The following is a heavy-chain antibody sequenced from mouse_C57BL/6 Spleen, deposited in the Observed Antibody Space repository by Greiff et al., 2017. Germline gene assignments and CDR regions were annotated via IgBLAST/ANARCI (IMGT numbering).Heavy chain of an antibody. CDR1: GFTFSDYG. J-gene: IGHJ2*01. CDR2: ISSGSSTI. V-gene: IGHV5-17*01. Sequence: EVMLVESGGGLVKPGGSLKLSCAASGFTFSDYGMHWVRQAPEKGLEWVAYISSGSSTIYYADTVKGRFTISRDNAKNTLFLQMTSLRSEDTAMYYCARNYYYGSNYFDYWGQGTTLTVSS. D-gene: IGHD1-1*01. CDR3: ARNYYYGSNYFDY.